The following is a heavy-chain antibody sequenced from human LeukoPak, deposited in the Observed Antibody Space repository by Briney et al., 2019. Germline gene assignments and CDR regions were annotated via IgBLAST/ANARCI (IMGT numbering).Heavy chain of an antibody. CDR1: GFTFSNYA. J-gene: IGHJ4*02. Sequence: GGSLRLSCAASGFTFSNYAMSWVRQAPGKGLEWVAVISYDGSNKYYADSVKGRFTISRDNSKNTLYLQMNSLRAEDTAVYYCAKDSGSPWIQLWLRSWGRGTLVTVSS. CDR2: ISYDGSNK. D-gene: IGHD5-18*01. V-gene: IGHV3-30*18. CDR3: AKDSGSPWIQLWLRS.